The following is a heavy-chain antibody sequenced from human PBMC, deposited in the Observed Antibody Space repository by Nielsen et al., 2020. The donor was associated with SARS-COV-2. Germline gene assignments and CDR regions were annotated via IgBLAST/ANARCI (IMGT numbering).Heavy chain of an antibody. V-gene: IGHV3-73*01. Sequence: GESLKISCAASGFTFSNAWTSWVRQAPGKGLEWVGRIRSYANEYATAYAASVIGRFTISRDDSKNTAYLQMNSLKTEDTAVYYCSSPTVAYWGQGTLVTVSS. CDR2: IRSYANEYAT. J-gene: IGHJ4*02. CDR1: GFTFSNAW. D-gene: IGHD4-23*01. CDR3: SSPTVAY.